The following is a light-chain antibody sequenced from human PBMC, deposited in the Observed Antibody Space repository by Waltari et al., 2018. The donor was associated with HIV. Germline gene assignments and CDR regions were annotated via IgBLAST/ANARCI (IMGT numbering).Light chain of an antibody. CDR2: DVT. CDR3: CSFAGSNFV. CDR1: RRDVGTYDS. J-gene: IGLJ1*01. V-gene: IGLV2-23*02. Sequence: QSALTQPASVSGSPGQAITISCTGSRRDVGTYDSISWYQQHPGTAPKLIISDVTERPSGISNRFAGSKSGTTASLTISGLQAEDEAEYFCCSFAGSNFVFGSGTKVTVL.